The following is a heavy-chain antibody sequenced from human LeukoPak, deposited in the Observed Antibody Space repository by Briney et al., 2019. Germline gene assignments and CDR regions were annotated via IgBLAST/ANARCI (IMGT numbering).Heavy chain of an antibody. CDR1: GFTFSSYA. CDR2: ISGSGGST. CDR3: ARGGTSGSLIY. V-gene: IGHV3-23*01. J-gene: IGHJ4*02. D-gene: IGHD1-26*01. Sequence: PGGSLRLSCAASGFTFSSYAMSWVRQAPGKGLEWVSAISGSGGSTYYADSVKGRFTISRDNSKNTLYLQMNSLRAEDTALYYCARGGTSGSLIYWGQGTLVTVSS.